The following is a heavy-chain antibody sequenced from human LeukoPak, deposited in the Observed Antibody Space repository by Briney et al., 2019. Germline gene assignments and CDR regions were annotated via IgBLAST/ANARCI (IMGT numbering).Heavy chain of an antibody. CDR1: GFTFSSYS. CDR3: ARGVELTGYSDY. J-gene: IGHJ4*02. V-gene: IGHV3-21*01. CDR2: ISSSSSYI. D-gene: IGHD3-9*01. Sequence: KSGGSLRLSCAASGFTFSSYSMNWVRQAPGKGLEWVSYISSSSSYIYYADSVKGRFTISRDNAKNSLYLQMNSLRAEDTAVYYCARGVELTGYSDYWGRGTLVTVSS.